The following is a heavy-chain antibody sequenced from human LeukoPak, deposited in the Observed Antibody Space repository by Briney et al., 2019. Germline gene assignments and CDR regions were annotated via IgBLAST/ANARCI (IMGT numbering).Heavy chain of an antibody. D-gene: IGHD2-15*01. V-gene: IGHV1-69*06. Sequence: GASVKVSCKASGGTFSSYAISWVRQAPGQGLEWMGGIIPIFGTANYAQKFQGRVTITADKSTSTAYMELSSLRSEDTAVYYCATDDCSGGIQGCAFGYWGQGTLVTVSS. CDR2: IIPIFGTA. CDR1: GGTFSSYA. J-gene: IGHJ4*02. CDR3: ATDDCSGGIQGCAFGY.